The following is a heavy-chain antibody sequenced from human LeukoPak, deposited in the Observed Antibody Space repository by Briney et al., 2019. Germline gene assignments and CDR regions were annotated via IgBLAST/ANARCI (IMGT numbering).Heavy chain of an antibody. Sequence: ASVKVSGKASGYTFTGYYMHWVRQAPGQGLEWMGWINPNSGGTNYAQKFQGRVTMTRDTSISTAYMELSRLRSDDTAVYYRARGDYYGSGSYSSHYFDYWGQGTLVTVSS. V-gene: IGHV1-2*02. CDR2: INPNSGGT. CDR1: GYTFTGYY. CDR3: ARGDYYGSGSYSSHYFDY. J-gene: IGHJ4*02. D-gene: IGHD3-10*01.